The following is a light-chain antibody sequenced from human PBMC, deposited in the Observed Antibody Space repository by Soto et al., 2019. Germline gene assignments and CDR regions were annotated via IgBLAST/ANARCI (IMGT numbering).Light chain of an antibody. J-gene: IGKJ1*01. CDR2: VAS. Sequence: DIQMTQSPSSLSASVGDRVTITFRASQAIRNDVGWYQQKPGKDPKRLIYVASRLESGVPSRFSGSGFGTEFTLTISSLQPDDFATYYCQQYNSYSRTFGQGTKVDIK. CDR1: QAIRND. V-gene: IGKV1-17*01. CDR3: QQYNSYSRT.